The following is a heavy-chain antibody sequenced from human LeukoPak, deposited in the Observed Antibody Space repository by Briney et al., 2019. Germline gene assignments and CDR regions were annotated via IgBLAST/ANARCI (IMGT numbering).Heavy chain of an antibody. Sequence: GGSLRLSCTVSGFTFSDHYMEWVRQAPGKGLEWVGRSRDKANSYTTELAASVKGRFALSRDDSKNSLYLQMNSLKTEDTAIYYCVRPQSDGLHVFDTWGKGQRSPSLQ. CDR1: GFTFSDHY. CDR2: SRDKANSYTT. D-gene: IGHD5-24*01. V-gene: IGHV3-72*01. J-gene: IGHJ3*02. CDR3: VRPQSDGLHVFDT.